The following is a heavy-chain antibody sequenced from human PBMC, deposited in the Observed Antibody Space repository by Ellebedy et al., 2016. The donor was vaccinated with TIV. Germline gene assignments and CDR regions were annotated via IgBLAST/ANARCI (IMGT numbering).Heavy chain of an antibody. CDR3: ARDQSLVIRAFDL. V-gene: IGHV3-48*01. CDR2: ITSGGDI. D-gene: IGHD6-6*01. CDR1: GFTFSSYN. J-gene: IGHJ3*01. Sequence: GESLKISCAASGFTFSSYNMNWARQTPGKGLEWVSYITSGGDIFYANSVRGRFTISRENAKNSLYLQMNSLIAEDTAVYSCARDQSLVIRAFDLWGQGTMVTVSS.